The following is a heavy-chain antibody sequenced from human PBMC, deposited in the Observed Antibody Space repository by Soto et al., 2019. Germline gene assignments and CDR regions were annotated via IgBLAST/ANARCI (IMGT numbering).Heavy chain of an antibody. V-gene: IGHV3-15*01. CDR3: TAGPIFGVVISNYYYYYGMDV. CDR2: IKSKTDGGTT. CDR1: GFTFSNAL. J-gene: IGHJ6*02. D-gene: IGHD3-3*01. Sequence: PVGSLRLSCAASGFTFSNALMSWVRQAPGKGLEWVGRIKSKTDGGTTDYAAPVKGRFTISRDDSKNTLYLQMNSLKTEDTAVYYCTAGPIFGVVISNYYYYYGMDVWGQGTTVTVSS.